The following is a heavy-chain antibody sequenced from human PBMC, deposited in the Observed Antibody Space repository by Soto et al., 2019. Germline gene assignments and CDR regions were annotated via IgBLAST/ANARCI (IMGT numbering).Heavy chain of an antibody. CDR1: GDTVSSNSVA. CDR2: TYYRSRWYS. J-gene: IGHJ6*02. Sequence: KSSETLSLTCVGSGDTVSSNSVAWNWVRQSPSRGLEWLGRTYYRSRWYSDCAVSVRSRIDINADTSKNQVSLQLNSVTPEDTAVYYCARSEEDSDYYYYGMDVWGQGTTVTVSS. V-gene: IGHV6-1*01. CDR3: ARSEEDSDYYYYGMDV. D-gene: IGHD2-15*01.